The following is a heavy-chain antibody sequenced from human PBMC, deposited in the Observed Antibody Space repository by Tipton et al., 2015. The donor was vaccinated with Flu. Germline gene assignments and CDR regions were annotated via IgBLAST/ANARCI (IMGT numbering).Heavy chain of an antibody. V-gene: IGHV4-38-2*02. CDR1: GYSISSGYY. J-gene: IGHJ3*02. Sequence: LRLSCTVSGYSISSGYYWGWIRQSPGTGLQWIATIIQSGNAYYNPSLRSRVTISVDTTKNLFSLNLSSVTATDTAVYYCARALNSGREYTFDIWGRGTVVTVSS. D-gene: IGHD1-26*01. CDR3: ARALNSGREYTFDI. CDR2: IIQSGNA.